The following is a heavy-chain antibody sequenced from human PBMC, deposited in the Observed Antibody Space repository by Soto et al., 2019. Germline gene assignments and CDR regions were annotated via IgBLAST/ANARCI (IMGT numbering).Heavy chain of an antibody. CDR3: ARDPTP. J-gene: IGHJ5*02. CDR1: GGSISSGGYH. Sequence: QVQLQESGPGLVKPSQTLSLTCTVSGGSISSGGYHWSWIRQHPGKGLEWIGYIYYSGSTYYNPSLQSXXSISVVTSKNQFSLKLSSVTAADTAVYYCARDPTPWGQGTLVTVSS. V-gene: IGHV4-31*03. CDR2: IYYSGST.